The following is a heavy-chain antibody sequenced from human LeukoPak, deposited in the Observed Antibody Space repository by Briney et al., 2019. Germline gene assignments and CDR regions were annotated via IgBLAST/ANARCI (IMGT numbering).Heavy chain of an antibody. CDR2: LSGDGSSS. CDR1: GFSFSNYW. V-gene: IGHV3-74*03. Sequence: PGGSLRLSCVASGFSFSNYWMHWVRQTPGKGRLWVSRLSGDGSSSKYADSLKGRFTISRDNAKNTLYLQMNSLRVDDTAVYFCVRASTTVPNLLDNWGQGTLVTVSS. CDR3: VRASTTVPNLLDN. D-gene: IGHD4-17*01. J-gene: IGHJ4*02.